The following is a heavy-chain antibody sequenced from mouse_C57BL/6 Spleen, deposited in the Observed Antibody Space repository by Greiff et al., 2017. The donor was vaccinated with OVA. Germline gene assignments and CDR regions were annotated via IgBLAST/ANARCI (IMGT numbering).Heavy chain of an antibody. CDR2: IDPEDGET. V-gene: IGHV14-2*01. Sequence: EVQLQQSGAELVKPGASVKLSCTASGFNIKDYYMHWVKQRTEQGLEWIGRIDPEDGETKYAPKFPGKATITADTSSNTAYLQLSSLTSEDTAVYYCARRTTSADYWGQGTTRTVSS. J-gene: IGHJ2*01. CDR3: ARRTTSADY. CDR1: GFNIKDYY. D-gene: IGHD1-1*01.